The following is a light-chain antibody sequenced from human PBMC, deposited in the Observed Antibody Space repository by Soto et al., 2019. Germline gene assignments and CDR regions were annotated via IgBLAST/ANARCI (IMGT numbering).Light chain of an antibody. V-gene: IGLV1-40*01. CDR3: QSYDSSLTGSKV. CDR1: SSDIGAGYD. Sequence: QSVLTQPPSVSGAPGQRVTISCTGSSSDIGAGYDVHWYQQVPGTATRLLIYGNINRPSGVHDRFSGSKSGTSASLAITGLQAEYEADYYCQSYDSSLTGSKVFGTGTKLTVL. J-gene: IGLJ1*01. CDR2: GNI.